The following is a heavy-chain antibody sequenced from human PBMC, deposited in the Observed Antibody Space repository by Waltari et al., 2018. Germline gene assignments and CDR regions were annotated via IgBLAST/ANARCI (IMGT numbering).Heavy chain of an antibody. CDR3: ARVRKDIVVVPAAIYYYYYMDV. V-gene: IGHV3-7*01. Sequence: EVQLVESGGGLVQPGGSLRLSCAASGFTFSSYWMSWVRQAPGKGLEWVANIKQDGSEKYYVDSAKGRFTISRDNAKNSLYLQMNSLRAEDTAVYYCARVRKDIVVVPAAIYYYYYMDVWGKGTTVTISS. J-gene: IGHJ6*03. CDR1: GFTFSSYW. D-gene: IGHD2-2*01. CDR2: IKQDGSEK.